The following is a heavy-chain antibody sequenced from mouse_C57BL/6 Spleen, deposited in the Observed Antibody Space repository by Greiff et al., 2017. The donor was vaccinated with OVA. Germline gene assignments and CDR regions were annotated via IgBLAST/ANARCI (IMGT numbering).Heavy chain of an antibody. CDR1: GYTFTNYW. CDR3: ARTAYSNYEYFDY. J-gene: IGHJ2*01. CDR2: IYPGGGYT. D-gene: IGHD2-5*01. Sequence: VKLQQSGAELVRPGTSVKMSCTASGYTFTNYWIGWAKQRPGHGLEWIGDIYPGGGYTNYNEKFKGKATLTADKSSSTAYMQFSSLTSEDSAIYYCARTAYSNYEYFDYWGQGTTLTVSS. V-gene: IGHV1-63*01.